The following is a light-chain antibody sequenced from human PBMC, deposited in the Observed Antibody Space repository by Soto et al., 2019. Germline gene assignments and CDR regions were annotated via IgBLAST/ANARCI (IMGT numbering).Light chain of an antibody. Sequence: DIQMTQSPSSVSASVGDRVTITCRASQGITTWLAWYQQKPGKAPKLLIYAASTLHRGIPSRFSGSGSRTDFTLTISSLQPEDFATYYCQQTNSFPYIFGQGTRVEIK. CDR2: AAS. J-gene: IGKJ2*01. CDR1: QGITTW. V-gene: IGKV1-12*01. CDR3: QQTNSFPYI.